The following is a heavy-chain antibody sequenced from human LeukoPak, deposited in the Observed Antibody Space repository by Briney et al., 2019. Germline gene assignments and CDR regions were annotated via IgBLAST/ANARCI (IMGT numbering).Heavy chain of an antibody. J-gene: IGHJ4*02. Sequence: GGTLRLSCAASGFTFSDYWMTWVRQAPGKGLEWVANIKEDGTTKHYVDSVKGRFPISRDNAKRSLYLQMNSLRAEDTALYYCARGPSTVVTTRWGQGTLVAVSS. D-gene: IGHD2-21*02. CDR1: GFTFSDYW. CDR3: ARGPSTVVTTR. CDR2: IKEDGTTK. V-gene: IGHV3-7*01.